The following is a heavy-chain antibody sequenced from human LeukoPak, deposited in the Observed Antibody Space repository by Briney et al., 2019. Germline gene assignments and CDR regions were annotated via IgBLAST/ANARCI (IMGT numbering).Heavy chain of an antibody. J-gene: IGHJ3*02. CDR1: GDSTSSGGYS. CDR3: ARGDDSSGPEGAFDI. V-gene: IGHV4-30-2*01. D-gene: IGHD3-22*01. CDR2: IYQSGNT. Sequence: SETLSLTCAVSGDSTSSGGYSWNWIRQPPGKGLEWIGIIYQSGNTYNNPSLRSRVTISADRSKNQFSLKLSSVTAADTAVYYCARGDDSSGPEGAFDIWGQGTMVTVSS.